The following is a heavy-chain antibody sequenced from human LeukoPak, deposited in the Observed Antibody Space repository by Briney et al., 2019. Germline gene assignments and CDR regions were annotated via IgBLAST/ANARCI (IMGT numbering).Heavy chain of an antibody. Sequence: GGSLRLSCAASGFTFDYYGMSWVRQAPGKGLEWVSGINWNGCSTGYADSVKGRFTISRDNAKNSLYLQMNSLRAENTALYYCARDRPPGYCSSTSCYEFDYWGQGTLVTVSS. CDR3: ARDRPPGYCSSTSCYEFDY. J-gene: IGHJ4*02. CDR1: GFTFDYYG. V-gene: IGHV3-20*04. CDR2: INWNGCST. D-gene: IGHD2-2*01.